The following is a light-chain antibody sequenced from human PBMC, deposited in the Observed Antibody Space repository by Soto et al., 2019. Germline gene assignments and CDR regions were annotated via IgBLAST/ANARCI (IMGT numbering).Light chain of an antibody. CDR3: CSYTVSGSYV. CDR1: SRDVGGYNY. CDR2: AVS. Sequence: QSALTQPASVSGSPGQSITISCTGTSRDVGGYNYVSCYQQHQGKAPKLMIYAVSNRPSGVSNRFSGSKSGNTATLTISGLQAEDEANYYCCSYTVSGSYVFGTGTKVTVL. V-gene: IGLV2-14*01. J-gene: IGLJ1*01.